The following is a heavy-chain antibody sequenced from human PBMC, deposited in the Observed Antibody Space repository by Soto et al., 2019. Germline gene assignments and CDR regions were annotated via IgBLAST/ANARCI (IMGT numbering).Heavy chain of an antibody. J-gene: IGHJ4*02. Sequence: PGGSLRLSCAASGFTFSSYAMSWVRQAPGKGLEWVSAISGSGGSTYYADSVKGRFTISRDNSKNTLYLQMNSLRAEDTAVYYCANINDPYYDILTGSLDYWGQGTLVTVSS. CDR1: GFTFSSYA. V-gene: IGHV3-23*01. CDR2: ISGSGGST. CDR3: ANINDPYYDILTGSLDY. D-gene: IGHD3-9*01.